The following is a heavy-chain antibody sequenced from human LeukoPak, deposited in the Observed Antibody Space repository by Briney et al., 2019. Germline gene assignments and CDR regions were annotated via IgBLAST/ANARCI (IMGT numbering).Heavy chain of an antibody. Sequence: AGGSLRLSCAASGFAFDDYAMHWVRQSPGKGLEWVSGISGDSDNMDYADSVKGRFTISRDNAKNSLYLQMNSLGAEDTALYYCAKGGIYGDYDLLEYWGHGTLVTVSS. J-gene: IGHJ4*01. V-gene: IGHV3-9*01. CDR1: GFAFDDYA. CDR2: ISGDSDNM. CDR3: AKGGIYGDYDLLEY. D-gene: IGHD4-17*01.